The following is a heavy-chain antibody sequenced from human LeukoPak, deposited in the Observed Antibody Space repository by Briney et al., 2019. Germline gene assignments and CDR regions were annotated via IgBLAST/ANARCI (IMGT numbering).Heavy chain of an antibody. CDR3: AREEVATIIDY. Sequence: GGSLRLSCAASGFTFSSYSMYWVRQAPGKGLEWVSYISSSSSTIYYADSVKGRFTISRDNAKNSLYLQMNSLRAEDTAVYYCAREEVATIIDYWGQGTLVTVSS. CDR2: ISSSSSTI. J-gene: IGHJ4*02. D-gene: IGHD5-12*01. CDR1: GFTFSSYS. V-gene: IGHV3-48*01.